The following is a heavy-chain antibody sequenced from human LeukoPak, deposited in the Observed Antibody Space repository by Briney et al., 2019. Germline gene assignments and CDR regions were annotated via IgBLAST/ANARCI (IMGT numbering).Heavy chain of an antibody. CDR2: IYPGDSDT. Sequence: GESLKISCKGSGYSFTSYWIGWMRQMPGKGLEWMGIIYPGDSDTRYSPSFQGQVTISADKSISTAYLQWSSLKASDTAMYYCARTPPYYDILTGYYPNFDYWGQGTLVTVSS. D-gene: IGHD3-9*01. J-gene: IGHJ4*02. CDR1: GYSFTSYW. V-gene: IGHV5-51*01. CDR3: ARTPPYYDILTGYYPNFDY.